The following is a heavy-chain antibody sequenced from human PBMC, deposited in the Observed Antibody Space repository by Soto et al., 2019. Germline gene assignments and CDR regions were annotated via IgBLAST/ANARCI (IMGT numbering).Heavy chain of an antibody. V-gene: IGHV3-74*01. CDR2: INTDGTST. J-gene: IGHJ4*02. D-gene: IGHD6-25*01. Sequence: VPLVESGGGLVQPGGSLRLSCAASGFSFSSYWMHWVRQAPGRGLMWVSRINTDGTSTSYADSVKGRFTISRDNGKNTLYLQMNSLRAEDTAVYYCARGSGFQAGVHGYWGQGILITVSS. CDR3: ARGSGFQAGVHGY. CDR1: GFSFSSYW.